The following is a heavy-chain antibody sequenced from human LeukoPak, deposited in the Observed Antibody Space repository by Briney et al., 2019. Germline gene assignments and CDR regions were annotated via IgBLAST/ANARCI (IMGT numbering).Heavy chain of an antibody. V-gene: IGHV1-18*01. CDR2: ISACNGNT. CDR1: GYTFTIYG. Sequence: ASVKVSCKASGYTFTIYGISWVRQAPGQGLEWMGWISACNGNTNYAQKLQGRVTMTTDTSTSTAYMELRSLRSDDTAVYYCARDGNSRQWLVNYYYGMDVWGQGTTVTVSS. CDR3: ARDGNSRQWLVNYYYGMDV. D-gene: IGHD6-19*01. J-gene: IGHJ6*02.